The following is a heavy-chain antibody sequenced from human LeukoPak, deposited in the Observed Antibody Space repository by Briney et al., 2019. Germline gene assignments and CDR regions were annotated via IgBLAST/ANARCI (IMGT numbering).Heavy chain of an antibody. V-gene: IGHV4-59*08. Sequence: PSETLSLTCTVSGGSISSYYWSWIRQPPGKGLEWIGYIYYSGSTNYNPSLKSRVTISVDTSKNQFSLKLSSVTAADTAVYYCARPSSSGRAFDFDYWGQGTLVTVSS. D-gene: IGHD6-19*01. CDR2: IYYSGST. CDR1: GGSISSYY. CDR3: ARPSSSGRAFDFDY. J-gene: IGHJ4*02.